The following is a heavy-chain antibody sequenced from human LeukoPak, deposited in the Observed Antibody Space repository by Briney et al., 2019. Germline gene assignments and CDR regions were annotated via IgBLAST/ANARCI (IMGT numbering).Heavy chain of an antibody. CDR2: ISDIGSI. J-gene: IGHJ4*02. V-gene: IGHV4-59*08. D-gene: IGHD2/OR15-2a*01. CDR1: GDSISSYY. Sequence: SETLSLTCTVSGDSISSYYWSWIRQPPGKGLEWIAYISDIGSINYNPSLKSRVTISLDTSKNQFSLKLSSVTAADTAVYYCAGHHPRNTVDFWGQGTLVTVSS. CDR3: AGHHPRNTVDF.